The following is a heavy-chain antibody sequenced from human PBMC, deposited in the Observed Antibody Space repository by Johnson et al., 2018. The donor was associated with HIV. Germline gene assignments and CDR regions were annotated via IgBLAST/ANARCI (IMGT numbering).Heavy chain of an antibody. CDR3: TTDLGYYDSSGDAFDI. J-gene: IGHJ3*02. CDR1: GFTFSNAW. D-gene: IGHD3-22*01. V-gene: IGHV3-15*01. Sequence: MQLVESGGGLVKPGGSLRLSCAASGFTFSNAWMSWVRQAPGKGLEWVGRIKSKTDGGPTDYAAPVKGRFTLSRDDSKNTLYLQMNSLKTEDTAVYYCTTDLGYYDSSGDAFDIWGQGTMVTVSS. CDR2: IKSKTDGGPT.